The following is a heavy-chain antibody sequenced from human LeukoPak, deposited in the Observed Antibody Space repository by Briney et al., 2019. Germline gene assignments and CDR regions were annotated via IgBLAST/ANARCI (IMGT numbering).Heavy chain of an antibody. CDR1: GFTFSSYA. CDR2: ISSNGGST. Sequence: PGGSLRLSCAASGFTFSSYAMHWVRQAPGKGLEYVSAISSNGGSTYYANSVKGRFTISRDNSKNTLYLQMGSLRAEDMAVYYCARQSYCSSTSCYTRAPDYWGQGTLVTVSS. CDR3: ARQSYCSSTSCYTRAPDY. D-gene: IGHD2-2*02. V-gene: IGHV3-64*01. J-gene: IGHJ4*02.